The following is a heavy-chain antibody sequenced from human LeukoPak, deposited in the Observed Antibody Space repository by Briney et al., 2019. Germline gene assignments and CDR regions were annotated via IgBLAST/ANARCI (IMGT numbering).Heavy chain of an antibody. CDR2: IYHSGST. J-gene: IGHJ4*02. CDR1: GYSISSGYY. CDR3: ARGGHYDFWSGYYTALDY. D-gene: IGHD3-3*01. Sequence: SETLSLTCTVSGYSISSGYYWGWIRQPPGKGLEWIGSIYHSGSTYYNPSLKSRVTISVDTSKNQFSLKLSSVTAADTAVYYCARGGHYDFWSGYYTALDYWGQGTLVTVSS. V-gene: IGHV4-38-2*02.